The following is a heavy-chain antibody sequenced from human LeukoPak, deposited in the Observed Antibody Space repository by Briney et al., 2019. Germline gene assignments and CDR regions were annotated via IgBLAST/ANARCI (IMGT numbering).Heavy chain of an antibody. D-gene: IGHD3-22*01. CDR3: ARDSDFDSSGYYPYYYYYYKMDV. Sequence: KPSETLSLTCTVSGDSISSSSYYWGWIRQPPGKGLEWVSSISSSSSYIYYADSVKGRFTISRDNAKNSLFLQMNSLRAEDTAVYYCARDSDFDSSGYYPYYYYYYKMDVWGQGTTVTVSS. CDR1: GDSISSSS. J-gene: IGHJ6*02. CDR2: ISSSSSYI. V-gene: IGHV3-21*01.